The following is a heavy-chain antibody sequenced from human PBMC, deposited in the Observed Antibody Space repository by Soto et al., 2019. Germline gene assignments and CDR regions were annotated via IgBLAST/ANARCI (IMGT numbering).Heavy chain of an antibody. D-gene: IGHD3-3*01. V-gene: IGHV3-48*03. Sequence: EAQLTQSGGGLAQPGGSLRLSCVASGFTFSNFEMNWVRQAPGKGLEWVAYISRTGESTSHSESAKGRLTISRDNSRNSLYLEMGGLRAEDTAVYFCARDKAGDLWSGYHGTRDAFDIWGQGTMVTVSS. CDR2: ISRTGEST. J-gene: IGHJ3*02. CDR3: ARDKAGDLWSGYHGTRDAFDI. CDR1: GFTFSNFE.